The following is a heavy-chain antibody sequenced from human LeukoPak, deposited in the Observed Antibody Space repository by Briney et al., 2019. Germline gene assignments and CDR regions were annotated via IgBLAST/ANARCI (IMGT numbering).Heavy chain of an antibody. Sequence: ASVKVSCKASGYTFTGYYMHWVRQAPGQGLEWMGWINPNSGGTNYAQKFQGRVTMTRDTSISTAYMELSRLRSDDTAVYYCAGDTGSYWGYYYYMDVWGKGTTVTVSS. CDR2: INPNSGGT. V-gene: IGHV1-2*02. J-gene: IGHJ6*03. CDR3: AGDTGSYWGYYYYMDV. CDR1: GYTFTGYY. D-gene: IGHD1-26*01.